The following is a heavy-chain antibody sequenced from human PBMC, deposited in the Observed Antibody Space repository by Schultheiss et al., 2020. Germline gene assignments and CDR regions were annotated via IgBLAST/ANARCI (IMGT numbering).Heavy chain of an antibody. V-gene: IGHV4-59*12. CDR1: GGSFSGYY. CDR2: IYYSGST. D-gene: IGHD3-22*01. Sequence: SETLSLTCAVYGGSFSGYYWSWIRQPPGKGLEWIGYIYYSGSTNYNPSLKSRVTISVDTSKNQFSLKLSSVTAADTAVYYCASDDSSGPYFDYWGQGTLVNVYS. J-gene: IGHJ4*02. CDR3: ASDDSSGPYFDY.